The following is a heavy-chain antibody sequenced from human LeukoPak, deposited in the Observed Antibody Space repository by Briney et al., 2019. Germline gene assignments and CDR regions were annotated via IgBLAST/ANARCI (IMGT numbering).Heavy chain of an antibody. Sequence: EASVKVSCKASGYTFTSYGISWVRQAPGQGLEWMGWISAYNGNTNYAQKLQGRVTMTTDTSTSTAYMELRSLRSDDTAVYYCATSLSSSWPYPRMGYWGQGTLVTVSS. J-gene: IGHJ4*02. CDR2: ISAYNGNT. V-gene: IGHV1-18*01. CDR3: ATSLSSSWPYPRMGY. CDR1: GYTFTSYG. D-gene: IGHD6-13*01.